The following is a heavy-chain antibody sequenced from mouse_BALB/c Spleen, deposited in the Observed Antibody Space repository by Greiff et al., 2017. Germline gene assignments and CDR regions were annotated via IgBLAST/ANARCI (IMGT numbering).Heavy chain of an antibody. V-gene: IGHV3-6*02. J-gene: IGHJ1*01. Sequence: EESGPGLVKPSQSLSLTCSVTGYSITSGYYWSWIRQFPGNLLEWMGYISYDGSNNYNPSLKNRISITRDTSKNQFFLKLNSVTTEDTATYYCARASGYYGSSYHWYVDVWGAGTTVTVSS. CDR3: ARASGYYGSSYHWYVDV. CDR2: ISYDGSN. CDR1: GYSITSGYY. D-gene: IGHD1-1*01.